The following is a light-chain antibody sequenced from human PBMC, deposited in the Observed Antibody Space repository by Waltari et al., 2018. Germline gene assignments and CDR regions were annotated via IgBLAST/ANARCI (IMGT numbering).Light chain of an antibody. J-gene: IGLJ1*01. CDR1: SSDLGGYSF. Sequence: QSALTQPASVSGSPGQSITISCTRSSSDLGGYSFVSWYQQHPGKAPKLMIYDVSHRPEGVSKRSSGSKSGNTASLTISGLQPEDEADYYCSSYTSIIPPFLFGTGTKVTVL. CDR3: SSYTSIIPPFL. CDR2: DVS. V-gene: IGLV2-14*01.